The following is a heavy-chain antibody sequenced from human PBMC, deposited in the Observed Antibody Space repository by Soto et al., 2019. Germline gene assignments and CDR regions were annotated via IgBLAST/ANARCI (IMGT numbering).Heavy chain of an antibody. CDR1: GFTFSSYA. D-gene: IGHD3-22*01. Sequence: GSLRLSCAASGFTFSSYAMSWVRQAPGKGLECVSTISGTGTITHYADSVKGRFTISRDNSMNMVYLQVNSLRAEDTAVYYCAKGGRAEYYDTSGYLDSWGQGTVVTVSS. J-gene: IGHJ4*02. CDR2: ISGTGTIT. CDR3: AKGGRAEYYDTSGYLDS. V-gene: IGHV3-23*01.